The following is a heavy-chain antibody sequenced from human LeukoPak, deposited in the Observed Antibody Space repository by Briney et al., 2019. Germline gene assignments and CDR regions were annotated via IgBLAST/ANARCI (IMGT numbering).Heavy chain of an antibody. CDR1: GGSISSTSYY. Sequence: SETLSLTCTVSGGSISSTSYYWGWIRQPPGKGLEWIGSIYFSGTTYYNPSLKSRVTLSVDTSKNQFSLKLSSVTAADTAVYYCATEKGADILTHLDAFDIWGQGTMVTVSS. J-gene: IGHJ3*02. CDR3: ATEKGADILTHLDAFDI. V-gene: IGHV4-39*07. D-gene: IGHD3-9*01. CDR2: IYFSGTT.